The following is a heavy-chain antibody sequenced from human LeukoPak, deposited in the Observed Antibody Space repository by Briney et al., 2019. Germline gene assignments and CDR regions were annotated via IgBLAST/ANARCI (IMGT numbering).Heavy chain of an antibody. V-gene: IGHV3-23*01. J-gene: IGHJ6*03. Sequence: GGSLRLSCAASGFTFSSYAMSWVRQAPGKGLEWVSTISGSGSSTYYADFVKGRFTISRDNSKNSLYLQMNSLRAEDTAVYYCARYDFWSGYPRMLYYYYYYMDVWGKGTTVTVSS. CDR2: ISGSGSST. CDR3: ARYDFWSGYPRMLYYYYYYMDV. CDR1: GFTFSSYA. D-gene: IGHD3-3*01.